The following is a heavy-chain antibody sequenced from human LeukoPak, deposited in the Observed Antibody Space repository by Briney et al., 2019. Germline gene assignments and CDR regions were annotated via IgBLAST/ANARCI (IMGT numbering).Heavy chain of an antibody. J-gene: IGHJ4*02. D-gene: IGHD1-26*01. CDR1: GFTFSSYS. V-gene: IGHV3-21*01. CDR2: INSSGSYI. CDR3: ARGTIVRTNFFDY. Sequence: GGSLRLSCAASGFTFSSYSMNWVRQAPGKGLEWVSSINSSGSYISYADSVRGRFTISRDNAKNSLYLQMNSPRAEDTAVYYCARGTIVRTNFFDYWGQGTLVTVSS.